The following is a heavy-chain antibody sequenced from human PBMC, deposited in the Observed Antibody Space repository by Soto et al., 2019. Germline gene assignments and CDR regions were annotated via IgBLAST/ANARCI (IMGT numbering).Heavy chain of an antibody. CDR1: GYSFTSYW. CDR2: IYPGDSDT. Sequence: PGESLKISCKGSGYSFTSYWIGWVRQMPGKGLEWMGIIYPGDSDTRYSPSFQGQVTISADKSISTAYLQWSSLKAPDTAMYYCARHLFSSGGFSGFDYWGQGTLVTVSS. J-gene: IGHJ4*02. CDR3: ARHLFSSGGFSGFDY. V-gene: IGHV5-51*01. D-gene: IGHD2-15*01.